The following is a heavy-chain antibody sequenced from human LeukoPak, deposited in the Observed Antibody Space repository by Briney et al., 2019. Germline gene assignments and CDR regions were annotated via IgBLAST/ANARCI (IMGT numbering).Heavy chain of an antibody. V-gene: IGHV4-34*01. J-gene: IGHJ6*03. CDR2: NNDSGSS. CDR1: GGSFSGHY. CDR3: ARGRRQWLEPPSDYYFYMDV. D-gene: IGHD6-19*01. Sequence: SETLSLTCGVYGGSFSGHYWSWIRQPPGKGLEWIGENNDSGSSNYNPSLKSRVTISVDTSKNQFSLKLSSVTAADTAAYYCARGRRQWLEPPSDYYFYMDVRGKGTTVTVSS.